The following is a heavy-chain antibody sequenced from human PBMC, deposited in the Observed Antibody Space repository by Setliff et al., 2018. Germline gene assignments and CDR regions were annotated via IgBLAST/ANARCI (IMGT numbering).Heavy chain of an antibody. J-gene: IGHJ3*02. V-gene: IGHV4-59*11. CDR2: IYYSGST. Sequence: SETLSLTCTVSGGSISSHYWSWIRQPPGKGLEWIGSIYYSGSTYYNPSLKSRVTISVDTSKNQFSLKLSSVTAADTAVYYCARVAYYYGSSGYLSGAFDIWGQGTMVTVSS. D-gene: IGHD3-22*01. CDR3: ARVAYYYGSSGYLSGAFDI. CDR1: GGSISSHY.